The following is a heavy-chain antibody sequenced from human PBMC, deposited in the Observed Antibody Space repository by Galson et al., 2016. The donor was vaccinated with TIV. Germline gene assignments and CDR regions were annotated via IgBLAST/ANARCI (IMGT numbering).Heavy chain of an antibody. D-gene: IGHD2-15*01. V-gene: IGHV3-66*02. CDR1: GLTFSNFG. CDR2: ISDGGNT. CDR3: ARDRVVDATYYYYYYGMDV. J-gene: IGHJ6*02. Sequence: SLRLSCAASGLTFSNFGMNWVRQAPGKGLEWVSLISDGGNTYYPDSVKGRFTISRDNSKNTLYLQMNSLRVEDTAVHYCARDRVVDATYYYYYYGMDVWGQGTAVTVSS.